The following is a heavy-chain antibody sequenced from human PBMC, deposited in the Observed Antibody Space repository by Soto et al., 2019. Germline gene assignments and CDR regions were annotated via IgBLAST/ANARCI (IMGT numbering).Heavy chain of an antibody. CDR3: AKRERTTLTTCFDY. CDR2: ISGSGGST. V-gene: IGHV3-23*01. D-gene: IGHD4-17*01. J-gene: IGHJ4*02. CDR1: GFTFSSYA. Sequence: EVQLLESGGGLVQPGGSLRLSCAASGFTFSSYAMSWVRQAPGKGLEWVSAISGSGGSTYYADSVKGRFTISRDNSKNAVNLQMNRLRAEGMAVYYCAKRERTTLTTCFDYWGQGTLVTVSS.